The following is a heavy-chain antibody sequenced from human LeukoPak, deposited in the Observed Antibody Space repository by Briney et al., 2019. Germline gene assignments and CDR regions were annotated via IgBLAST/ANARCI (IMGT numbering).Heavy chain of an antibody. Sequence: GESLRISCKGSGYSFTSYWIGWVRQMPGKGLEWMGIIYPGDSDTRYSPSFQGQVTISADKSISTAYLQWSSLKASDTAMYYCARKGAYYDSSGHIDYWGQGTLVTVSS. CDR2: IYPGDSDT. J-gene: IGHJ4*02. CDR1: GYSFTSYW. CDR3: ARKGAYYDSSGHIDY. D-gene: IGHD3-22*01. V-gene: IGHV5-51*01.